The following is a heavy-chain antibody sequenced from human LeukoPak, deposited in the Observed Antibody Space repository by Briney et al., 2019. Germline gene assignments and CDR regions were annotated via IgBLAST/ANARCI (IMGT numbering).Heavy chain of an antibody. CDR3: AREKKTGTTRWFDP. J-gene: IGHJ5*02. Sequence: PSETLSLTCTVSGGSISSSSYYWGWIRQPPGKGLEWIGSIYYSGSTYYNPSLKSRVTIPVDTSKNQFSLKLSSVTAADAAVYYCAREKKTGTTRWFDPWGQGTLVTVSS. V-gene: IGHV4-39*02. D-gene: IGHD1-14*01. CDR1: GGSISSSSYY. CDR2: IYYSGST.